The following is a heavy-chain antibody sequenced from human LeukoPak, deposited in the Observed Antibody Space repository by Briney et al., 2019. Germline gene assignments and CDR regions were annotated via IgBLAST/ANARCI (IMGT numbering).Heavy chain of an antibody. D-gene: IGHD3-10*01. Sequence: SETLSLTCTVSGGSISSYYWSWIRQPAGKGLEWIGRIHTTGSTNYNPSLKSRVTMSEDTSKNQFSLKLSSVTAADTAVYYCARDRYYYGSGSYNYFDYWGQGTLVTVSS. J-gene: IGHJ4*02. CDR3: ARDRYYYGSGSYNYFDY. V-gene: IGHV4-4*07. CDR1: GGSISSYY. CDR2: IHTTGST.